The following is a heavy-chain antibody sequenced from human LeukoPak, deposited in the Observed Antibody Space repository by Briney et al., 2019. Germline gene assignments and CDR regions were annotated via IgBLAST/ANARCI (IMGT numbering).Heavy chain of an antibody. Sequence: GESLRLPCAASGFTFSSYGMHWVRQAPGKGLEWVAVISYDGSNKYYADSVTGRFTISRDNSKNTLYLQMDSLRAEDTAVYYCAKDPYSGSFEYFQHWGQGTLVTVSS. D-gene: IGHD1-26*01. V-gene: IGHV3-30*18. CDR1: GFTFSSYG. CDR3: AKDPYSGSFEYFQH. J-gene: IGHJ1*01. CDR2: ISYDGSNK.